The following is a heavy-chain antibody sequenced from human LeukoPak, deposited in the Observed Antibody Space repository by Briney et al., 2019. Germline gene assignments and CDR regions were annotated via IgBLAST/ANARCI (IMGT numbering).Heavy chain of an antibody. CDR1: GFTFSSYW. Sequence: GGSLRLSCAASGFTFSSYWMSWVRQAPGKGLEWVANIKQDGSEKYYVDSVKGRFTISRNNAKNSLYLQMNSLRAEDTAVYYCARVVWFGEPPSLGWFDPWGQGTLVTVSS. V-gene: IGHV3-7*01. CDR2: IKQDGSEK. CDR3: ARVVWFGEPPSLGWFDP. J-gene: IGHJ5*02. D-gene: IGHD3-10*01.